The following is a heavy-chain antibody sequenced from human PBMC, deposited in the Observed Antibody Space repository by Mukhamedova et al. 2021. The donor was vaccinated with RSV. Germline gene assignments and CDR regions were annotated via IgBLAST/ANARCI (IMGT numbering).Heavy chain of an antibody. Sequence: VKGRFTISRDNAKNSLYLQMNSLRAEDTAVYYCAGGYSYGYYYYYGIDVWGQGTTVTVSS. CDR3: AGGYSYGYYYYYGIDV. D-gene: IGHD5-18*01. J-gene: IGHJ6*02. V-gene: IGHV3-11*06.